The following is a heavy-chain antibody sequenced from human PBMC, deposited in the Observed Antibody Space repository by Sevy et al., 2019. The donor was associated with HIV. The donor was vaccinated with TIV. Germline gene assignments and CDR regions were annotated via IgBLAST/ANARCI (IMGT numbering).Heavy chain of an antibody. CDR2: IKRDGSEK. CDR1: GFTFSNYW. D-gene: IGHD2-2*01. CDR3: ARDCNSASCLWGLDV. Sequence: GGSLRLSCAASGFTFSNYWMTWVRQAPGKGLEWVANIKRDGSEKYYVDSGKGRFTISRDNAKNSLYLQMNSLRAEDTALYYCARDCNSASCLWGLDVWGQGTTVTVSS. V-gene: IGHV3-7*03. J-gene: IGHJ6*02.